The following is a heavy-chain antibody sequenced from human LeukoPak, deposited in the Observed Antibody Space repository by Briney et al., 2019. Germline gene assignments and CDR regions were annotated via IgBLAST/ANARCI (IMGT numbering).Heavy chain of an antibody. D-gene: IGHD6-19*01. J-gene: IGHJ4*02. Sequence: ASVTFSCKASGYTFTGYYMHWVRQAPGQGLEWMGWINPNSGGTNYAQKFQGRVTMTRDTSISTAYMELSRLRSDDTAVYYCARFLPDGSGWQIDYWGQGTLVTVSS. CDR3: ARFLPDGSGWQIDY. V-gene: IGHV1-2*02. CDR1: GYTFTGYY. CDR2: INPNSGGT.